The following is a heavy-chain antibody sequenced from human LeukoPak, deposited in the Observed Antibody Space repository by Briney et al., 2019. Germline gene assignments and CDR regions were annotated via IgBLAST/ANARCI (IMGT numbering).Heavy chain of an antibody. D-gene: IGHD5-18*01. Sequence: SETLSLTCTVSGGSISSYYWSWIRQPPGKGLEWIGNIYYSGSTNYNPSLKSRVTISVDTSKNQFSLKLSSVTAADAAVYYCARSGYREGADALDIWGQGTMVTVSS. CDR2: IYYSGST. V-gene: IGHV4-59*01. CDR3: ARSGYREGADALDI. J-gene: IGHJ3*02. CDR1: GGSISSYY.